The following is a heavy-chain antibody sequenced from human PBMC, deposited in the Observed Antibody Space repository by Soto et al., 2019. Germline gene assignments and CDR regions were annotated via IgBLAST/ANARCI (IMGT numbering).Heavy chain of an antibody. CDR1: GGSISSYY. CDR3: ARGASEYYYDSSGAPFDY. Sequence: SETLSLSCTVSGGSISSYYWSWIRQPPRKGLEWIGYIYDSGSTNYNPSLKSRVTISVDTSKNQFSLKLSSVTAADTAVYYCARGASEYYYDSSGAPFDYWGQGTLVTVSS. J-gene: IGHJ4*02. D-gene: IGHD3-22*01. CDR2: IYDSGST. V-gene: IGHV4-59*01.